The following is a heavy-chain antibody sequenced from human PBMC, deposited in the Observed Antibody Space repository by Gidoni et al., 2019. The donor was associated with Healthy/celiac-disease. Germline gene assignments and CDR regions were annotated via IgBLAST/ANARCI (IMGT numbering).Heavy chain of an antibody. CDR2: IYYSGST. V-gene: IGHV4-39*01. D-gene: IGHD2-2*01. CDR1: GGSISSSSYY. CDR3: ARHYCSSTSCYAYYYYYYYMDV. J-gene: IGHJ6*03. Sequence: QLQLQESGPGLVKPSETLSLTCTVSGGSISSSSYYWGWIRQPPGKGLEWMGSIYYSGSTYYNPSLKSRVTISVDTSKNQFSLKLSSVTAADTAVYYCARHYCSSTSCYAYYYYYYYMDVWGKGTTVTVSS.